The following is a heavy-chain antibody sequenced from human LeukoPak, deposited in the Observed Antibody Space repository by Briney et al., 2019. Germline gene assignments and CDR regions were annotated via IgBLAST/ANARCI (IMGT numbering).Heavy chain of an antibody. V-gene: IGHV4-39*07. CDR1: GASITTTLYY. J-gene: IGHJ3*02. Sequence: SETLSLTCTVSGASITTTLYYWVWARQSPGKGLEWIGSFYYGGITYYHPSLKSRVTVSVDTSRCQFSLKLISVTAADTAVYYCASAGRDGYSPASDSFDIWGQGKTVTVSS. D-gene: IGHD5-18*01. CDR2: FYYGGIT. CDR3: ASAGRDGYSPASDSFDI.